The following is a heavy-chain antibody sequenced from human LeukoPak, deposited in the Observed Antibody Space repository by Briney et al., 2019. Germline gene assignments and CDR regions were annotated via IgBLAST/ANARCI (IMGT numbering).Heavy chain of an antibody. J-gene: IGHJ4*02. CDR2: IHYSGRT. D-gene: IGHD1-26*01. CDR1: GGSISSNTYY. Sequence: SETLSLTCTVSGGSISSNTYYWGWIRETPEKGLDWIGRIHYSGRTLYNPSLDSRVTISVDTSTHQFSLRLTSVTGADTAVYYCARHTPATVGIYFDYWGQGTLVTVSS. V-gene: IGHV4-39*01. CDR3: ARHTPATVGIYFDY.